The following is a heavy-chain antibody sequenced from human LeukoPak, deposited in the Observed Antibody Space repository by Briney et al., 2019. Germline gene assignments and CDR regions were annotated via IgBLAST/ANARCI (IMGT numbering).Heavy chain of an antibody. Sequence: GASVKVSCKASGYTFTSYYMHWVRQAPGQGLEWMGGIIPIFGTANYAQKFQGRVTITADESTSTAYMELSSLRSEDTAVYYCARDTDRSGSYYFFDYWGQGTLVTVSS. D-gene: IGHD3-10*01. J-gene: IGHJ4*02. CDR3: ARDTDRSGSYYFFDY. V-gene: IGHV1-69*13. CDR1: GYTFTSYY. CDR2: IIPIFGTA.